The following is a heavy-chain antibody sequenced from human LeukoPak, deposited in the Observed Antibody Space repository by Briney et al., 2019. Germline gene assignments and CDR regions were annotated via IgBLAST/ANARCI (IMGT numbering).Heavy chain of an antibody. CDR3: ARVRAAASLNWFDP. Sequence: GASVRVSCKASGYTFTSYGISWVRQAPGQGLEWMGWISAYNGNTNYAQKPQGRVTMTTDTSTSTAYMELRSLRSDDTAVYYCARVRAAASLNWFDPWGQGTLVTVSS. J-gene: IGHJ5*02. CDR2: ISAYNGNT. V-gene: IGHV1-18*01. D-gene: IGHD6-13*01. CDR1: GYTFTSYG.